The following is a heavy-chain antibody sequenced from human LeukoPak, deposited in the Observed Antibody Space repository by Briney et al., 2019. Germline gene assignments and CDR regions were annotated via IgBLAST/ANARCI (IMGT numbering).Heavy chain of an antibody. CDR1: GGSFSGYY. CDR3: AGPYYYYGMDV. CDR2: INHSGST. V-gene: IGHV4-34*01. J-gene: IGHJ6*02. Sequence: PSETLSLTCAVYGGSFSGYYWSWIRQPPGKGLEWIGEINHSGSTNYNPSLKSRVTISVDTSKNQFSLKLSSVTAADTAVYCCAGPYYYYGMDVWGQGTTVTVSS.